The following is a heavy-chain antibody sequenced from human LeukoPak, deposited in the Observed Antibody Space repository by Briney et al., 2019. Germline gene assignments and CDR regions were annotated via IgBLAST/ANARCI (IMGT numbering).Heavy chain of an antibody. CDR1: GFTFSSYG. J-gene: IGHJ4*02. V-gene: IGHV3-21*01. CDR3: ARAIDYDILTGYYWPIDY. CDR2: ISSSSSYI. Sequence: GRSLRLSCAASGFTFSSYGMHWVRQAPGKGLEWVSSISSSSSYIYYADSVKGRFTISRDNAKNSLYLQMNSLRAEDTAVYYCARAIDYDILTGYYWPIDYWGQGTLATVSS. D-gene: IGHD3-9*01.